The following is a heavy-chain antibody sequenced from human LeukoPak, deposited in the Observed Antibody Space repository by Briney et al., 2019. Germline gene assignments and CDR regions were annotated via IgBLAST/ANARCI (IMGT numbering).Heavy chain of an antibody. CDR3: ARLGSDWYVDY. V-gene: IGHV4-39*01. CDR2: IYYSGST. J-gene: IGHJ4*02. CDR1: GGSISSSSYY. D-gene: IGHD6-19*01. Sequence: SETLSLTCTVSGGSISSSSYYWGWIRQPPGKGLEWIGSIYYSGSTYYNPSLKSRVTISVDTSKNQFSLKLSSVTAADTAVYYCARLGSDWYVDYWGQGTLVAVSS.